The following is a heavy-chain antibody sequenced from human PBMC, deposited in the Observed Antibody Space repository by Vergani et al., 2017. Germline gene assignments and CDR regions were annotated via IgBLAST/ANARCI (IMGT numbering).Heavy chain of an antibody. J-gene: IGHJ4*02. CDR1: GFTFGDYA. D-gene: IGHD3-9*01. V-gene: IGHV3-49*03. CDR3: TRGDDILTGYNGFDY. Sequence: EVQLVESGGGLVQPGRSLRLSCTASGFTFGDYAMSWFRQAPGKGLEWVGFIRSKAYGGTTEYAASVKGRFTISRDDSKSIAYLQMNSLKTEDTAVYYCTRGDDILTGYNGFDYWGQGTLVTVSS. CDR2: IRSKAYGGTT.